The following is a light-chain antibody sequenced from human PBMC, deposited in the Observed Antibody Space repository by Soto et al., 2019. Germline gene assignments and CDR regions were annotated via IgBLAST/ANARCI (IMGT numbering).Light chain of an antibody. CDR1: QDISNY. Sequence: DLPMTQSPSSLSASVGDRVTITCQASQDISNYLNWYQQKPGKAPKLLIYDASNLETGVPSRFSGSGSGTDFAFTISSLQPEDIATYYCQQYDNSLTFGPGTKVDIK. CDR2: DAS. J-gene: IGKJ3*01. V-gene: IGKV1-33*01. CDR3: QQYDNSLT.